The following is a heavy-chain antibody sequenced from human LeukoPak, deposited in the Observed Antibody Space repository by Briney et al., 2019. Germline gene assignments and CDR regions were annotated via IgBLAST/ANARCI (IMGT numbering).Heavy chain of an antibody. CDR1: GYTFTSYG. J-gene: IGHJ3*02. D-gene: IGHD2-2*01. CDR3: ARVAADANAFDI. Sequence: ASVKVSCKASGYTFTSYGISWVRQAPGQGLERMGWISAYNGNTNYAQKLQGRVTMTTDTSTSTAYMELRSLRSGDTAVYYCARVAADANAFDIWGQGTMVTVSS. CDR2: ISAYNGNT. V-gene: IGHV1-18*01.